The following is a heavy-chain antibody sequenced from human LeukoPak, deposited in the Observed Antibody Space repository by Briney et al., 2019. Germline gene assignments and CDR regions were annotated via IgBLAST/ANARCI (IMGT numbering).Heavy chain of an antibody. CDR2: INQHGSEK. D-gene: IGHD6-19*01. V-gene: IGHV3-7*01. CDR3: ARDGDSGWSLPS. Sequence: GGSLRLSCAASGFTFSIYWMTWVRQAPGKGLEWVANINQHGSEKYYVDSVKGRFAISRDNARNLLYLQMNSLRAEDTAVYYCARDGDSGWSLPSWGQGTLVTVSS. CDR1: GFTFSIYW. J-gene: IGHJ5*02.